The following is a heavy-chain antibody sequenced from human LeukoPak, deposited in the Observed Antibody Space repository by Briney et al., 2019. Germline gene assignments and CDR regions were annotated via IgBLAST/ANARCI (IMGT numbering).Heavy chain of an antibody. CDR2: IYYSGST. CDR1: GGSISSSSYY. V-gene: IGHV4-39*07. J-gene: IGHJ4*02. D-gene: IGHD6-13*01. CDR3: ARGESSSWYYFDY. Sequence: SETLSLTCTVSGGSISSSSYYWGWIRQPPGKGLEWIGSIYYSGSTYYNPSLKSRVTISVDTSKNQFSLTLSSVTAADTAVYFCARGESSSWYYFDYWGQGALVTVSS.